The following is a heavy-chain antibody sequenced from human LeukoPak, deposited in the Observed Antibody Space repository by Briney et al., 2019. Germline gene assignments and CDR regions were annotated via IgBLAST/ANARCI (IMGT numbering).Heavy chain of an antibody. CDR2: IGGSGGST. CDR1: GFTFSRYA. Sequence: GVSLRLPCTASGFTFSRYAMSWVRQSPGKGLEGVSAIGGSGGSTYYADSVKGRFAISRDETKKMLYLQMNRLRAEATAVYYFAKDLPCRGSFCVDYFDCWGQGTLVTVSS. CDR3: AKDLPCRGSFCVDYFDC. J-gene: IGHJ4*02. V-gene: IGHV3-23*01. D-gene: IGHD1-26*01.